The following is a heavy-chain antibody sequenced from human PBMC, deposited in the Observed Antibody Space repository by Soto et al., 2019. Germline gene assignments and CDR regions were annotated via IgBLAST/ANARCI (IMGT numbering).Heavy chain of an antibody. Sequence: EVQLVESGGGLVKPGGSLRLSCAASGFTFNTYDMNWVRQAPGKGLEWVSSITTSSAYIYYADSLKGRITISRDNAKNSLFLLMNSLRAEDTAVYYCVRSGTARLLRHSWFDTWGQGTLVTVSS. D-gene: IGHD2-21*01. CDR1: GFTFNTYD. J-gene: IGHJ5*02. CDR2: ITTSSAYI. CDR3: VRSGTARLLRHSWFDT. V-gene: IGHV3-21*01.